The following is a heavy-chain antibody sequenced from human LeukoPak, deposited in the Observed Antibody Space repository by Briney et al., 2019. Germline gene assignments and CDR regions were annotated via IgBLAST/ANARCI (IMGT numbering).Heavy chain of an antibody. CDR3: ARESYSWFDS. CDR1: GFTFSSYS. Sequence: GGSLRLSCAVSGFTFSSYSMNWVRQAPGKGLEWVSFISSSSSTIYYEDSVKGRFTISRDNAKNSLYLQMNSLRDEDTAVYYCARESYSWFDSWGQGTLVTVSS. D-gene: IGHD1-26*01. V-gene: IGHV3-48*02. J-gene: IGHJ5*01. CDR2: ISSSSSTI.